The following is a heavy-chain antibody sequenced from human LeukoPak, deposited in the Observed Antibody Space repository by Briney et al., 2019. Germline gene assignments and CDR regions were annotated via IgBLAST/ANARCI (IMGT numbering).Heavy chain of an antibody. D-gene: IGHD1-26*01. V-gene: IGHV3-48*03. J-gene: IGHJ4*02. Sequence: PGRSLRLSCAASGFTFNDYGMHWVRQAPGKGLEWVSYISSSGSTIYYADSVKGRFTISRDSAKNSLYLQMNSLRAEDTAVYYCARDAESGSYYVSFDYWGQGTLVTVSS. CDR3: ARDAESGSYYVSFDY. CDR2: ISSSGSTI. CDR1: GFTFNDYG.